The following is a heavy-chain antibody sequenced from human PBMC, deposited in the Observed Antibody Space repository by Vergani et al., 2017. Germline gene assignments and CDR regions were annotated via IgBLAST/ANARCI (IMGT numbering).Heavy chain of an antibody. CDR3: ARVPQVVTPLLDAFDI. V-gene: IGHV3-20*04. CDR1: GFTFSSYG. D-gene: IGHD4-23*01. Sequence: VQLVESGGGVVQPGRSLRLSCAASGFTFSSYGMHWVRQAPGKGLEWVSGINWNGGSTGYADSVKGRFTISRDNAKNSLYLQMNSLRAEDTALYYCARVPQVVTPLLDAFDIWGQGTMVTVSS. J-gene: IGHJ3*02. CDR2: INWNGGST.